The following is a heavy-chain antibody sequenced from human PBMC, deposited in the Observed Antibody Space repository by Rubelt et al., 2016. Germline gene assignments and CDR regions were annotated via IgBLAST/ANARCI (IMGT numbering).Heavy chain of an antibody. V-gene: IGHV1-24*01. Sequence: QVQLVQSGAEVKKPGASVKVSCKFSGYTFTEFSMHWVRQAPGKGLEWLGGFDPEDGETIYAQRFQGRVTMTEDRSTDTAYMELSSLRSEDTAVYYCATGQYSSGCDYWGQGTLVTVSS. CDR1: GYTFTEFS. CDR2: FDPEDGET. J-gene: IGHJ4*02. D-gene: IGHD6-19*01. CDR3: ATGQYSSGCDY.